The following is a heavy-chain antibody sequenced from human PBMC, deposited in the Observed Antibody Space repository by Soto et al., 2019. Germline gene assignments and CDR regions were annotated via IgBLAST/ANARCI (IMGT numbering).Heavy chain of an antibody. CDR1: GYTFTGYY. D-gene: IGHD4-17*01. V-gene: IGHV1-2*04. CDR3: ARATDDDYGGNSYYFDY. J-gene: IGHJ4*02. CDR2: INPNSGGT. Sequence: ASVKVSCKASGYTFTGYYMHWVRQAPGQGLEWMGWINPNSGGTNYAQKFQGWVTMTRDTSISTAYMELSRLRSDDTAVYYCARATDDDYGGNSYYFDYWGQGTLVTVSS.